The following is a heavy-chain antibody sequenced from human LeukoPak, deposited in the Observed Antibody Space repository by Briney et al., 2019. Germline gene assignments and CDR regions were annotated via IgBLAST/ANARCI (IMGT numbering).Heavy chain of an antibody. Sequence: PGGSLRLSCAASGFTFSSYSMNWVRQARGKGLEWVSYISSSSSTIYYADSVKGRFTISRDNAKNSLYLQMNSLRAEDTAVYYCAKDRRKASPCGSFDYWGQGTLVTVSS. CDR3: AKDRRKASPCGSFDY. CDR2: ISSSSSTI. J-gene: IGHJ4*02. V-gene: IGHV3-48*04. CDR1: GFTFSSYS. D-gene: IGHD5-12*01.